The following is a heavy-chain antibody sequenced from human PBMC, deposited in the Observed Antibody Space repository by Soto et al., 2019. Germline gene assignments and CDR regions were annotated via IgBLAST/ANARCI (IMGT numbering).Heavy chain of an antibody. Sequence: QVPLVQSGAEVKKPGASVKVSCKASGYTFTSYGISWVRQAPGQGLEWMGWISAYNGNTNYAQKLQGRVTMTTGSSTRTAYMELRSLRSDDTAVYYCARGYSSSWLYAEYFQHWGQGTLVTVSS. D-gene: IGHD6-13*01. CDR3: ARGYSSSWLYAEYFQH. CDR2: ISAYNGNT. J-gene: IGHJ1*01. V-gene: IGHV1-18*01. CDR1: GYTFTSYG.